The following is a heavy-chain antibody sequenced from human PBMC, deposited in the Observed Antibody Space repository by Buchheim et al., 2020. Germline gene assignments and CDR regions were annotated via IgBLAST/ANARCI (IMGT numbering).Heavy chain of an antibody. V-gene: IGHV3-23*01. CDR3: AKGGYCSSSDCYRAYYYYNMDA. D-gene: IGHD2-2*01. CDR2: IIGSGSRT. CDR1: GFTFNNYA. Sequence: EVQLLESGGGLVQPGGSLRLSCAASGFTFNNYAINWVRQVPGKGLEWVSGIIGSGSRTYYADSVKGRLTISRDKSKGTPYLQMNSLRAEDTAVYYCAKGGYCSSSDCYRAYYYYNMDAWGQGTT. J-gene: IGHJ6*02.